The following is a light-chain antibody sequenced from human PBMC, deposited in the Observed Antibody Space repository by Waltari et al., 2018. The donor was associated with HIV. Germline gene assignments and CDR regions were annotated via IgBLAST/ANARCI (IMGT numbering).Light chain of an antibody. CDR3: CSYAGNYTYVL. Sequence: QSALTQPRSVSGSPGQSVTISCPGTSSDVGGYDSVSWYLQHPGKVPKLIIYEVIKLPSGVPDRFSGSKSGNTASLTISGLQTEDEADYFCCSYAGNYTYVLFGGGTKLTVL. V-gene: IGLV2-11*01. CDR1: SSDVGGYDS. J-gene: IGLJ3*02. CDR2: EVI.